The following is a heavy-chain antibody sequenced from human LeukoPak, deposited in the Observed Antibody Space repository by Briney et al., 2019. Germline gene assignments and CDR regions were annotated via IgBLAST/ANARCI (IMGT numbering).Heavy chain of an antibody. Sequence: SETLSLTCTVSGGSISSGGYHWSWIRQHPGKGLEWIGYIYYSGSTNYNPSLKSRVTISVDTSKNQFSLKLSSVTAADTAVYYCARDSVDGMDVWGQGTTVTVSS. CDR1: GGSISSGGYH. CDR2: IYYSGST. J-gene: IGHJ6*02. V-gene: IGHV4-61*08. CDR3: ARDSVDGMDV.